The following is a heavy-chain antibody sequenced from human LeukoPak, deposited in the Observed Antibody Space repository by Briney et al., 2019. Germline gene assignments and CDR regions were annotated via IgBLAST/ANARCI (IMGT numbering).Heavy chain of an antibody. CDR3: ARAGVGATAFDY. V-gene: IGHV4-38-2*02. J-gene: IGHJ4*02. CDR2: IYHSGSS. Sequence: PSETLSLTCTVSGYSISSGYYWGWIRQPPGQGLEWIGSIYHSGSSHYNPSLKSRVTISVDTSKDQFSLKLSSVTATDTAVYYCARAGVGATAFDYWGQGTLVTVSS. D-gene: IGHD1-26*01. CDR1: GYSISSGYY.